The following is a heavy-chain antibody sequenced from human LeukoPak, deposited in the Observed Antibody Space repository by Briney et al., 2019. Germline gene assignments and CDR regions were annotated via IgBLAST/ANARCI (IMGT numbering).Heavy chain of an antibody. CDR3: ARGSRVVVPAAHTGMDV. V-gene: IGHV1-8*01. CDR1: GYTFTSYD. J-gene: IGHJ6*04. Sequence: ASVKVSCKASGYTFTSYDINWVRQATGQGLEWMGWMNPNSGNTGYAQKFQGRVTMTRDTSISTAYMELSRLRSDDTAVYYCARGSRVVVPAAHTGMDVWGKGTTVTVSS. D-gene: IGHD2-2*01. CDR2: MNPNSGNT.